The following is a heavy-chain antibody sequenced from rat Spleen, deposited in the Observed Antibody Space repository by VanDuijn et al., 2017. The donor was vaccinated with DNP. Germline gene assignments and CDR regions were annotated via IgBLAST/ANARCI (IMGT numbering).Heavy chain of an antibody. V-gene: IGHV5-29*01. CDR1: GFSFSNYG. CDR2: INYDGNST. D-gene: IGHD3-8*01. J-gene: IGHJ2*01. CDR3: TSNPHIRTAAPFDY. Sequence: EVQLVESGGGLVQPGRSLKLSCAASGFSFSNYGMAWVRQAPRKGLEWVATINYDGNSTHYRDSVKGRFTISRDNGKRILYLQVNSLRSEDTATYYCTSNPHIRTAAPFDYWGQGVMVTVSS.